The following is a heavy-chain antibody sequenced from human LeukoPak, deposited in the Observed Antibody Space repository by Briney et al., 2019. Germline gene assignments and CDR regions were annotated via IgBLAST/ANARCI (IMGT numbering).Heavy chain of an antibody. CDR3: ARERTGTIDY. CDR1: GGSISSGGYS. V-gene: IGHV4-30-2*01. J-gene: IGHJ4*02. CDR2: TYHSGST. Sequence: SETLSLTCAVSGGSISSGGYSWSWIRQPPGKGLEWIGYTYHSGSTYYNPSLKSRVTISVDRSKNQFSLKLSSVTAADTAVYYCARERTGTIDYWGQGTLVTVSS. D-gene: IGHD1-7*01.